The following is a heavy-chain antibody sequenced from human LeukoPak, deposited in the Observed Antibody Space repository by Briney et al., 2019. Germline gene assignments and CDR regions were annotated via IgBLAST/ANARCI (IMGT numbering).Heavy chain of an antibody. V-gene: IGHV3-66*02. CDR3: ARDSYYGSGGFDY. CDR1: GFTVSSNY. J-gene: IGHJ4*02. D-gene: IGHD3-10*01. Sequence: QSGGSLRLSCAASGFTVSSNYMSWVRQAPGKGLEWVSVIYSGGSTYYADSVKGRFTISRDNSENTLYLQMNSLRAEDTAVYYCARDSYYGSGGFDYWGQGTLVTVSS. CDR2: IYSGGST.